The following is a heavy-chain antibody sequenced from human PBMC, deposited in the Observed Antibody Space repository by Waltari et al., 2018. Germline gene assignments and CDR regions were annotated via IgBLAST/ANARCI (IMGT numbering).Heavy chain of an antibody. CDR2: INAIFGTA. Sequence: QVQLVQSGAEVKKPGSSVKVSCKASGGTFSSYAISWVRQAPGQGLGWRGGINAIFGTANYAQKCQGRVTIAADESTSTAYMELSSLRSEDTAVYYCASSGRGGYDIDYWGQGTLVTVSS. CDR3: ASSGRGGYDIDY. J-gene: IGHJ4*02. V-gene: IGHV1-69*01. D-gene: IGHD5-12*01. CDR1: GGTFSSYA.